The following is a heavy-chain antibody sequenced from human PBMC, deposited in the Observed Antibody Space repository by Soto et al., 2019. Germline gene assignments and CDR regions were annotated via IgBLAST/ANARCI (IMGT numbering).Heavy chain of an antibody. Sequence: QVQQVQSGPEVKKPGSSVKVSCKASGGSITSYAVSWVRQAPGQGLEWMGGIISMFGTTHYAQKFQGRVTITADESTNTVYMELFRLRSDDTAIYYCARDRCKSDGCYSGLDPWGQGTLVTVSS. CDR1: GGSITSYA. CDR3: ARDRCKSDGCYSGLDP. J-gene: IGHJ5*02. CDR2: IISMFGTT. V-gene: IGHV1-69*01. D-gene: IGHD2-21*02.